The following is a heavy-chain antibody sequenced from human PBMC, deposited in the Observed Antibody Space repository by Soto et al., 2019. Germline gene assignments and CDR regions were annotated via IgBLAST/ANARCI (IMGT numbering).Heavy chain of an antibody. J-gene: IGHJ4*02. CDR2: IANDGRSE. CDR3: AKDKGRTAIDY. CDR1: GLTFSAAG. Sequence: QVQLVESGGGVVQPGRSLRLSCAASGLTFSAAGMHWVRQAPGKGLEWVAFIANDGRSESYADSVKGRFTISRDNSQNRLYLQMNGLRAEDTAVDYWAKDKGRTAIDYWGQGTLVSVSS. V-gene: IGHV3-30*18.